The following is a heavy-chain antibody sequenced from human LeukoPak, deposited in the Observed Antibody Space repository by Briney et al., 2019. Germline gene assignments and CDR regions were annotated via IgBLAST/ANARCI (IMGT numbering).Heavy chain of an antibody. CDR2: IYPRDGST. J-gene: IGHJ4*02. Sequence: ASVKVSCKASGGTFSSYAISWVRQAPGQGLEWMGMIYPRDGSTSYAQKFQGRVTVTRDTSTSTVHMELSGLRSEDTAVYYCARDQEGFDYWGQGALVTVSS. CDR3: ARDQEGFDY. V-gene: IGHV1-46*01. CDR1: GGTFSSYA.